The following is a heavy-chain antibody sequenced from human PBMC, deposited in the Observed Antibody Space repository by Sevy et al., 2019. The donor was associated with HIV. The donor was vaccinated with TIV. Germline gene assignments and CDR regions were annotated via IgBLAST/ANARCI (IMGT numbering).Heavy chain of an antibody. CDR3: TRGDPIVPPAGYYYHMDV. D-gene: IGHD1-26*01. CDR2: INSDGSST. J-gene: IGHJ6*03. Sequence: GGSLRLSCVASGFTFDSYWMHWVRQAPGKGLVWVSRINSDGSSTPYADSVKGRFTISRDNAKNTLYLQLNRPGAEDTAVYYCTRGDPIVPPAGYYYHMDVWGKGTTVTVSS. CDR1: GFTFDSYW. V-gene: IGHV3-74*01.